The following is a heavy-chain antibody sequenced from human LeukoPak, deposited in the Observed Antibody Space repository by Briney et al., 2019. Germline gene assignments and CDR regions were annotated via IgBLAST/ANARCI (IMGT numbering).Heavy chain of an antibody. Sequence: SVTVSCKASGYSFTNFDINWVRQATGQGLEWMGWMNPNSGNKGYAQKFQGRVSMTMNTSITTAYMELSSLRSEDTAVYYCARGPQWRGDYFYMDVWGRGTTVTLSS. V-gene: IGHV1-8*01. CDR1: GYSFTNFD. CDR2: MNPNSGNK. J-gene: IGHJ6*03. D-gene: IGHD6-19*01. CDR3: ARGPQWRGDYFYMDV.